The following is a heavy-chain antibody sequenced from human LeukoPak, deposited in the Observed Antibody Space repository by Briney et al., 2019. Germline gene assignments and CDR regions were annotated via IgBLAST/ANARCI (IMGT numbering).Heavy chain of an antibody. CDR3: ARDLGYSGYDGGDY. Sequence: ASVKVSCKASGYTFTGYYMHWVRQAPGQGLEWMGWINTNSGGTNYAQKFQGRVTMTRDTSISTDYMELSRLRSDDTAVYYCARDLGYSGYDGGDYWGQGTLVTVSS. V-gene: IGHV1-2*02. D-gene: IGHD5-12*01. J-gene: IGHJ4*02. CDR2: INTNSGGT. CDR1: GYTFTGYY.